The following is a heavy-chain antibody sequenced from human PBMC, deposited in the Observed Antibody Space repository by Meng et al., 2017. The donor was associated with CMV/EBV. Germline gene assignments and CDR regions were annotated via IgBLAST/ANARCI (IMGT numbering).Heavy chain of an antibody. D-gene: IGHD3-10*01. V-gene: IGHV4-38-2*02. CDR2: IYHSGST. CDR1: GYSIRSGYY. Sequence: SETLSLTCTVSGYSIRSGYYWGWIRQPPGKGLEWIGSIYHSGSTYYNPSLKSRVTISVDTSKNQFSLKLSSVTAAATAVYYCARDGREYYYGSGSYYNVARVLPDIWGQGTMVTVSS. J-gene: IGHJ3*02. CDR3: ARDGREYYYGSGSYYNVARVLPDI.